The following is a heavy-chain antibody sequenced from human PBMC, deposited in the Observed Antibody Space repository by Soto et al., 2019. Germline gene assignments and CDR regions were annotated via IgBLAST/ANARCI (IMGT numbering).Heavy chain of an antibody. CDR2: IWPSDSDT. J-gene: IGHJ4*02. CDR1: GYLFTNFC. CDR3: ARGGNGNNPPKDSLDF. Sequence: PGESLTISCQGSGYLFTNFCICWVRQRPPKGLEWMGIIWPSDSDTRYSPSFEGQVTISANKSINTIHLQGTSLKASDNAMYYCARGGNGNNPPKDSLDFWGLGTLVTVSS. V-gene: IGHV5-51*01. D-gene: IGHD3-16*01.